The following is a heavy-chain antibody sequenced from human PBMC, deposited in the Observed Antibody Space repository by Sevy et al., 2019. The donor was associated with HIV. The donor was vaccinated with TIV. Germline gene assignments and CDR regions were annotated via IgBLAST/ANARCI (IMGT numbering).Heavy chain of an antibody. CDR1: GFTFSNYA. Sequence: GWSLRLYCAASGFTFSNYAMSWVRQAPGKGLEWVSTISGSGDSTYYADSVKGRFTVSRDNSKNTLYLQMNSLRAEDTAVYYCAKGPLLRPFDPWGQGTLVTVSS. CDR3: AKGPLLRPFDP. V-gene: IGHV3-23*01. J-gene: IGHJ5*02. CDR2: ISGSGDST. D-gene: IGHD3-3*01.